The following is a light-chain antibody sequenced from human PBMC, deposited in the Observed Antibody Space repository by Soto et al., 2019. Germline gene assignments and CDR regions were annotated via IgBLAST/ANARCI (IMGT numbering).Light chain of an antibody. CDR2: DTS. Sequence: EIVLTQSPATLSLSPGDRAALSCRASQSVTSTYFAWYQQRPCQAPRLLIYDTSIRATGIPDRFTGGGSGADFTLTIRRLEPEDFAVYYCQHYGGSPITFGQGTRLEIK. CDR1: QSVTSTY. V-gene: IGKV3-20*01. CDR3: QHYGGSPIT. J-gene: IGKJ5*01.